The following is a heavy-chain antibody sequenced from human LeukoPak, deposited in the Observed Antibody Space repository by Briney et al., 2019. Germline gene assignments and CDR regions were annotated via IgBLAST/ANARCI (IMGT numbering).Heavy chain of an antibody. D-gene: IGHD2-2*01. CDR1: GGSISSSSYY. Sequence: PSETLSLTCTVSGGSISSSSYYWGWIRQPPGKGVEWIGSIYYSGSTYYNPSLKSRVTISVDTSKNQFSLKLSSVTAADTAVYYCARVNVVVPAAMRGYFDYWGQGTLVTVSS. CDR2: IYYSGST. CDR3: ARVNVVVPAAMRGYFDY. V-gene: IGHV4-39*07. J-gene: IGHJ4*02.